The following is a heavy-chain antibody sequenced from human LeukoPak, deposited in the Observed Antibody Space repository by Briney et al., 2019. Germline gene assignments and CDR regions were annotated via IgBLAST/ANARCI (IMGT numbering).Heavy chain of an antibody. CDR3: ARRPPFYSSSWYGY. V-gene: IGHV4-34*01. Sequence: GSLRLSCAASGFTLSSESMNWVREAPGKGLEWIGEINHSGSTNYNPSLKSRVTISVDTSKNQFSLKLSSVTAADTAVYYCARRPPFYSSSWYGYWGQGTLVTVSS. D-gene: IGHD6-13*01. CDR1: GFTLSSES. J-gene: IGHJ4*02. CDR2: INHSGST.